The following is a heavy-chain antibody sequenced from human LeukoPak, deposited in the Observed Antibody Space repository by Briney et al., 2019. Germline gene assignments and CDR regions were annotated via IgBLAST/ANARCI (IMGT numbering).Heavy chain of an antibody. V-gene: IGHV4-39*07. CDR1: GGSISSSSYY. CDR3: ARVHDDFWSGAYFDY. D-gene: IGHD3-3*01. Sequence: SETLSLTCTVSGGSISSSSYYWGCIRQPPGKGLEWIGSIYYSGSTYYNPSLKSRVTISVDTSKNQFSLKLSSVTAADTAVYYCARVHDDFWSGAYFDYWGQGTLVTVSS. CDR2: IYYSGST. J-gene: IGHJ4*02.